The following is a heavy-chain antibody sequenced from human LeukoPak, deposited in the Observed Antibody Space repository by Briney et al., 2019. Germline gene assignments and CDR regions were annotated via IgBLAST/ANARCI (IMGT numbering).Heavy chain of an antibody. CDR1: GYSISSGYF. V-gene: IGHV4-38-2*01. J-gene: IGHJ5*02. D-gene: IGHD5-12*01. CDR2: LTHSETT. Sequence: SETLSLTCAVSGYSISSGYFWGWIRQAPGKGLEWIGSLTHSETTYYNSAHKSRVIISVDTSKNHLPLRLSTVTAADTAVYYCMRGMWMAAPGIIDPWGQGTLVTVSS. CDR3: MRGMWMAAPGIIDP.